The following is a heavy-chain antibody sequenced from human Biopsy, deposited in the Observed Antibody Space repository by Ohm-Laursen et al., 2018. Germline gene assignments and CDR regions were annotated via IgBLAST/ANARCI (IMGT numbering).Heavy chain of an antibody. D-gene: IGHD2/OR15-2a*01. Sequence: SDTLSLTCTVSGGSISSDYWSWIRQTPGKGLEWIGYIYYSGSTNYNPSLKSRVTISVDTSKKQFSLRLNSVTAADTAVYYCARATNSTGWPYYYFYGMDVWGQGTTVTVSS. CDR2: IYYSGST. J-gene: IGHJ6*02. CDR1: GGSISSDY. CDR3: ARATNSTGWPYYYFYGMDV. V-gene: IGHV4-59*07.